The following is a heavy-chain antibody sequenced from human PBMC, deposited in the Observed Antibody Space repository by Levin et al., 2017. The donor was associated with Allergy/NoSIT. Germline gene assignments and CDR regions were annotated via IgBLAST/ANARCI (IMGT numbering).Heavy chain of an antibody. CDR2: ISYDGSNK. D-gene: IGHD6-6*01. CDR3: ARDLSPSIAARLWN. J-gene: IGHJ4*02. V-gene: IGHV3-30-3*01. Sequence: PGGSLRLSCAASGFTFSSYAMHWVRQAPGKGLEWVAVISYDGSNKYYADSVKGRFTISRDNSKNTLYLQMNSLRAEDTAVYYCARDLSPSIAARLWNWGQGTLVTVSS. CDR1: GFTFSSYA.